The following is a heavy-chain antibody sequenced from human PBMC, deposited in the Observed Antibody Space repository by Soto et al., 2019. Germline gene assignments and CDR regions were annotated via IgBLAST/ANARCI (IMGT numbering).Heavy chain of an antibody. V-gene: IGHV1-69*01. Sequence: QVQLVQSGAEVKKPGSSVKVSCKASGGTFSSYAISWVRQAPGQGLEWMGGIIPIFGTANYAQKFQGRVTIPADESTSTAYMSLSSLRSEDTAVYYWDAHGYSYGSYYCDYWGQGALFTVSS. CDR3: DAHGYSYGSYYCDY. CDR2: IIPIFGTA. J-gene: IGHJ4*02. CDR1: GGTFSSYA. D-gene: IGHD5-18*01.